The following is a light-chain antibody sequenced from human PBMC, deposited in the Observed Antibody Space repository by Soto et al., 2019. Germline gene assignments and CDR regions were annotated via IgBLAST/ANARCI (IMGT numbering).Light chain of an antibody. V-gene: IGKV1-5*03. CDR3: QQYYSYPT. CDR2: KAS. CDR1: QTISSW. Sequence: DIQMTQSPSTLSGSVGDRVTITGRASQTISSWLAWYQPKPGKAPKLLIYKASTLKSGVPSRLSVSGSGTDFTLPIRCLKSEDSATSYCQQYYSYPTFGQGTKVDIK. J-gene: IGKJ1*01.